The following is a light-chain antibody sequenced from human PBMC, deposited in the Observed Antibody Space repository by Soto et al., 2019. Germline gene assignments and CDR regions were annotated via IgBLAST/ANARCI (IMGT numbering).Light chain of an antibody. Sequence: QSALTQPASVSGSPGQSITISCTGTSSDVGGYNYVSWYQHHPGKAPELMIYGVSNRPSGVSTRFSGSKSGNTASLTISGLQAEDEADYYCSSYTGSSTLLFGGGTKLTVL. CDR1: SSDVGGYNY. V-gene: IGLV2-14*03. J-gene: IGLJ2*01. CDR2: GVS. CDR3: SSYTGSSTLL.